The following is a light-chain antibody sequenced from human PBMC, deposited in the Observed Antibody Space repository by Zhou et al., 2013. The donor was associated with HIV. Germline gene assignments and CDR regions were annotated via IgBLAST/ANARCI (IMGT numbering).Light chain of an antibody. CDR1: QSVSSIY. J-gene: IGKJ1*01. CDR3: QQYDSSIPT. Sequence: EIVLTQSPGTLSLSPGERATLSCRASQSVSSIYLAWYQHRPGQGPRLLVFDASNRATGIPAKFSGSGSGTDFALTISRLEPEDFAVYYCQQYDSSIPTFGQGTKVELK. V-gene: IGKV3-20*01. CDR2: DAS.